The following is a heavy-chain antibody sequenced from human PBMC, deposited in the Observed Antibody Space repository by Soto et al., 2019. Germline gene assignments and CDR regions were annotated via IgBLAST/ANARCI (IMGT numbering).Heavy chain of an antibody. D-gene: IGHD3-10*01. CDR3: VAGDNADK. CDR2: IKSDGSVK. V-gene: IGHV3-7*03. CDR1: GITTSVYW. J-gene: IGHJ4*02. Sequence: EVHVVESGGALARPGESLRLSCVASGITTSVYWMAWIRQAPGRGLEWVASIKSDGSVKYYMDSLKGRFTISRDSAINSLYLQLTSLRAEDTAVYFCVAGDNADKWGQGTLVTVSP.